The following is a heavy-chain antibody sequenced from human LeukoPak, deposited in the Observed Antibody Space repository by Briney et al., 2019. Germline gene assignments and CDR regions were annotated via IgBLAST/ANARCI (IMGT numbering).Heavy chain of an antibody. V-gene: IGHV3-74*01. J-gene: IGHJ4*02. CDR2: ISSDGSNT. Sequence: GGSLRLSRAASGFTFKTYWMNWVRQAPGRGPVWVSRISSDGSNTRYADSVKGRFTVSRDNAKNTLYLQMNSLRAEDTAVYYCARDWGGSGPTSHDYWGQGTLVTVSS. D-gene: IGHD3-16*01. CDR1: GFTFKTYW. CDR3: ARDWGGSGPTSHDY.